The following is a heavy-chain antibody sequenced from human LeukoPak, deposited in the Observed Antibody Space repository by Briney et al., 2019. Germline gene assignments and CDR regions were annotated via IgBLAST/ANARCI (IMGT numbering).Heavy chain of an antibody. CDR3: ARDQGKVTKINYSYYAMDV. Sequence: SVKVSCKASGYTFTAYYMHWVRQAPGQGLEWMGRIIPIIGIANYAQKFQGRVTISADKSTSTAYMELSSLRSEDTAVFYCARDQGKVTKINYSYYAMDVWGQGTTVTVSS. V-gene: IGHV1-69*04. J-gene: IGHJ6*02. D-gene: IGHD4-11*01. CDR2: IIPIIGIA. CDR1: GYTFTAYY.